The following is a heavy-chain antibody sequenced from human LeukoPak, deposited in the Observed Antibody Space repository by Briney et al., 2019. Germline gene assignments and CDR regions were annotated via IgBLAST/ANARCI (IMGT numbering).Heavy chain of an antibody. Sequence: PGGSLTLLCVASGHTFSSYYMTGLRRAPGKGVECLANKKEEGSIQYYLDSVRGRLTLSRDNAKTSVYLQLNSLSDDDTAVYYCARDVWTGVSVSDYWGQGTLVTVSS. J-gene: IGHJ4*02. CDR3: ARDVWTGVSVSDY. D-gene: IGHD5/OR15-5a*01. V-gene: IGHV3-7*01. CDR1: GHTFSSYY. CDR2: KKEEGSIQ.